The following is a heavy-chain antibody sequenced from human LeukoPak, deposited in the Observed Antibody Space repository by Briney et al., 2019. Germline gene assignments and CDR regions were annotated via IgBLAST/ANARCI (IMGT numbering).Heavy chain of an antibody. CDR3: ARGKFCSSTSCLYYYYYYGMDV. J-gene: IGHJ6*02. CDR2: MNPNSGNT. Sequence: ASVKVSCKASGYTFTSYDINWVRQATGQGLEWMGLMNPNSGNTGYAQKFQGRVTMTRNTSISTAYMELSSLRSEDTAVYYCARGKFCSSTSCLYYYYYYGMDVWGQGTTVTVSS. D-gene: IGHD2-2*01. V-gene: IGHV1-8*01. CDR1: GYTFTSYD.